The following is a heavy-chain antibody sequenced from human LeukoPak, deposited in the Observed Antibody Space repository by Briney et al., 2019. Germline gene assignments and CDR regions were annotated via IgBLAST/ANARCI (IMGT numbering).Heavy chain of an antibody. Sequence: GGSLRLSCAACGFTFDDYAMHLVWQAPGKGLEWVSGISWNSGSIGYADSVKGRFTISRDNAKNTLYLQMNSLRAEDTAVYYCARAVHYDFWSGYDNYYGMDVWGQGTTVTVSS. V-gene: IGHV3-9*01. J-gene: IGHJ6*02. D-gene: IGHD3-3*01. CDR2: ISWNSGSI. CDR3: ARAVHYDFWSGYDNYYGMDV. CDR1: GFTFDDYA.